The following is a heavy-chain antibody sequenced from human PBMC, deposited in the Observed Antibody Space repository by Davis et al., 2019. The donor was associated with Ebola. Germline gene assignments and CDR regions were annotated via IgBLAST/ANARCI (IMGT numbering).Heavy chain of an antibody. CDR1: GFAVRNNY. Sequence: GESLKISCAVSGFAVRNNYMTWVRQAPGKGLEWVSLIYSGGGTYYADSVKGRFTISRDNSKNTLYLQMNSLRVEDTAMYYCLGGYLNYGRGQGTLVTVSS. D-gene: IGHD1-7*01. J-gene: IGHJ4*02. CDR2: IYSGGGT. CDR3: LGGYLNYG. V-gene: IGHV3-53*01.